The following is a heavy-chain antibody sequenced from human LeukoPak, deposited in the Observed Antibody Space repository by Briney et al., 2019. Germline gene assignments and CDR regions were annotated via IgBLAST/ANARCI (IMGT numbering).Heavy chain of an antibody. CDR1: GFTFSSYA. V-gene: IGHV3-23*01. D-gene: IGHD5-18*01. Sequence: GGSLRLSCAASGFTFSSYAMSWVRQAPGKGLEWVSVISGSGGSTYYADSVKGRFTISRDNSKNTLYLQMNGLRAEDTAVYYCAKSGSAVVYYFDYWGQGTLVTVPS. CDR2: ISGSGGST. CDR3: AKSGSAVVYYFDY. J-gene: IGHJ4*02.